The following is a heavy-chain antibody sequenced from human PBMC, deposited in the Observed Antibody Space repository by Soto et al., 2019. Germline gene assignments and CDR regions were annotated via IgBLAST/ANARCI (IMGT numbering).Heavy chain of an antibody. CDR2: IFSSGRT. V-gene: IGHV4-31*03. CDR1: GGSISNGSYY. CDR3: ALYILFTGQSSTFDP. D-gene: IGHD2-8*02. Sequence: TMSLNCTVSGGSISNGSYYWSWIRQHPGKGLEWIGHIFSSGRTSYNPSLESRLTISVDTSKNQFSLRLNSVTAADTAVYYCALYILFTGQSSTFDPWGQVTLFYVS. J-gene: IGHJ5*02.